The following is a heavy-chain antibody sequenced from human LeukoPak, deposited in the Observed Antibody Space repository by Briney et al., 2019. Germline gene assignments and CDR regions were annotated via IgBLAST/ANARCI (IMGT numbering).Heavy chain of an antibody. CDR1: GGTFSSYA. Sequence: SVKVSCKASGGTFSSYAITWVRQAPGQGLEWMGRIIPIVGKANYAQNFQGRVTITADKSTSTVYVELSSPRSEDTAVYYCARERESGMGLYFDSWGQGTLATVSS. V-gene: IGHV1-69*04. J-gene: IGHJ4*02. CDR2: IIPIVGKA. CDR3: ARERESGMGLYFDS. D-gene: IGHD1-26*01.